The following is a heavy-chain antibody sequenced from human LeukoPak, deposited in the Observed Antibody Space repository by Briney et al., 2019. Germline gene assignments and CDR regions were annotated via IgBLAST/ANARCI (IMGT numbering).Heavy chain of an antibody. Sequence: ASVKVSCKASGYTFSGYYLHWVRQAPGQGLEWMGRINPNSGDTKYAQRFQGRVTMTRDTSISSAYMELSSLRSDETAVYYCARGRASYYYGGRPFDYWGQGSLVTVSS. CDR1: GYTFSGYY. CDR2: INPNSGDT. J-gene: IGHJ4*02. V-gene: IGHV1-2*06. D-gene: IGHD3-10*01. CDR3: ARGRASYYYGGRPFDY.